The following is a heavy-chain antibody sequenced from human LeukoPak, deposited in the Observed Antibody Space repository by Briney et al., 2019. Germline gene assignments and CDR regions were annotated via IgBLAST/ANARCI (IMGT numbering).Heavy chain of an antibody. D-gene: IGHD5-18*01. J-gene: IGHJ4*02. CDR2: IYSSGTT. CDR1: GGSIRSYN. CDR3: ARERVDIAMGFDY. V-gene: IGHV4-4*07. Sequence: SETLSLTCTVSGGSIRSYNWHWIRQPAGKGLEWIGRIYSSGTTNYNASHMSRVTMSLDKSKSQFFLNLTSVTAADTAVYYCARERVDIAMGFDYWGQGSLVIVSS.